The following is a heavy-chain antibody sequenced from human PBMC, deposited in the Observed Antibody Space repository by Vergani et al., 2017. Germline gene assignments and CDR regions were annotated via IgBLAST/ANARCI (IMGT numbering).Heavy chain of an antibody. CDR3: ARDQLQSDYYGMDV. CDR1: GGSISSGGYY. Sequence: QVQLQESGPGLVKPSQTLSLTCTVSGGSISSGGYYWSWIRQHPGKGLEWIGYIYYSGSTYYNPSLKSRVTISVDTSNNQFSLKLSSVTAADTAVYYCARDQLQSDYYGMDVWGQGTTVTVSS. J-gene: IGHJ6*02. D-gene: IGHD4-23*01. CDR2: IYYSGST. V-gene: IGHV4-31*03.